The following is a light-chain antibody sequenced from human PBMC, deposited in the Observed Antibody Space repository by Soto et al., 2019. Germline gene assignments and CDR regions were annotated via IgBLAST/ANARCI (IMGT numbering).Light chain of an antibody. Sequence: EIVLTQSPGTLSLSPGERATLSCRASQSVSSSYLAWYQQKPGQAPSLLIYGASTRATGIPARFSGSGPGTEFTLTISSLQSEDCAVYYCQQYKNWPWTFGQGTKVDIK. J-gene: IGKJ1*01. CDR2: GAS. CDR1: QSVSSSY. CDR3: QQYKNWPWT. V-gene: IGKV3-15*01.